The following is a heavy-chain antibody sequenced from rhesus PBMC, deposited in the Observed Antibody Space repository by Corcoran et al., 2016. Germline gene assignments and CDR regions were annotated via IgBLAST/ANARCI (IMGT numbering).Heavy chain of an antibody. V-gene: IGHV4-73*01. CDR2: LDRNTPNT. CDR3: AREPGLGITTTRGFDV. D-gene: IGHD1-26*01. CDR1: GGSISGYYY. Sequence: QVKLQQWAEGLVKPSETLSLTCAVYGGSISGYYYWSWIRQAPGKGLEWIGNLDRNTPNTNHTPSLKNPVTISKDTPRKQFSLKRSSVTAADTAVYYCAREPGLGITTTRGFDVWGPGVLVTVSS. J-gene: IGHJ5-1*01.